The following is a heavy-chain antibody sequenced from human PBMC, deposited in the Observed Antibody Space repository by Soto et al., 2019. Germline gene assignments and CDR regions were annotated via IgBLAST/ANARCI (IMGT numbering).Heavy chain of an antibody. CDR3: AKDLGRVVAANY. CDR1: GFTFSSYA. Sequence: EVQLLESGGGLVQPGGSLRLSCAASGFTFSSYAMSWVRQAPGKGLEWVSAISGSGGSKYYADSVKGRFTISRDNSKNTLYLQMNSLRAEDTAVYYCAKDLGRVVAANYWGQGTLVTVSS. CDR2: ISGSGGSK. D-gene: IGHD2-15*01. V-gene: IGHV3-23*01. J-gene: IGHJ4*02.